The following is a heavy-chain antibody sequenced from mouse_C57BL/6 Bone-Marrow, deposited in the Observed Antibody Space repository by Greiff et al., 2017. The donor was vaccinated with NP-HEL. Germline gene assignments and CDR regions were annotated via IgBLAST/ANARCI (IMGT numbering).Heavy chain of an antibody. CDR3: ARKYYGSSYCWYFDV. J-gene: IGHJ1*03. CDR1: GYTFTDYY. CDR2: INPNNGGT. V-gene: IGHV1-26*01. Sequence: VQLQQSGPELVKPGASVKISCKASGYTFTDYYMNWVKQSHGKSLEWIGDINPNNGGTSYNQKFKGKATLTVDKSSSTAYMELRSLTSEDSAVYYCARKYYGSSYCWYFDVWGTGTTVTVSS. D-gene: IGHD1-1*01.